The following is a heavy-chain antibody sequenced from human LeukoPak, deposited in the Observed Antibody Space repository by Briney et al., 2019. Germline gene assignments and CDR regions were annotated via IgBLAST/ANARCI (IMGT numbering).Heavy chain of an antibody. Sequence: SETLSLTCTVSGGSICSYYWSWIRQPPGKGLEWVGYIYYSGSTNYNPSLKSRVTISVDTSKNQFSLKLSSVTAADTAVYYCARGFWSGPRSFYYYYGMDVWGQGTTVTVSS. CDR2: IYYSGST. V-gene: IGHV4-59*01. D-gene: IGHD3-3*01. CDR3: ARGFWSGPRSFYYYYGMDV. J-gene: IGHJ6*02. CDR1: GGSICSYY.